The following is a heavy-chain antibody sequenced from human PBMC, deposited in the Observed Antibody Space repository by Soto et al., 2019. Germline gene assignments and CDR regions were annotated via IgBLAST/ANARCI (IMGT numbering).Heavy chain of an antibody. V-gene: IGHV1-69*01. J-gene: IGHJ4*02. Sequence: QVQLVQSGAEVKKPGSSVKVSCKASGGTFSSYAISWVRQAPGQGLEWMGGIIPIFGTANYAQKFQGRVTITADESTSTAYMELSSLRSDDTAVYYCARDSERYYSNYPPSVYFDYWGQGTLVTVSS. D-gene: IGHD4-4*01. CDR1: GGTFSSYA. CDR2: IIPIFGTA. CDR3: ARDSERYYSNYPPSVYFDY.